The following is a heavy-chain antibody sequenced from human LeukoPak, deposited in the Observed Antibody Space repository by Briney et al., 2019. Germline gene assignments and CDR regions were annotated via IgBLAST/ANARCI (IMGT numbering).Heavy chain of an antibody. J-gene: IGHJ4*03. D-gene: IGHD5-24*01. Sequence: SETLSLTCAVYGGPFSRYYWSWIRQSPGKGLEWIAEIDHRGDTNYNPSVKSRVTISVDTSKNQFSLKVRSVSAADTAVYYCARGATISETGYFDFWGQGTPVTVSS. CDR2: IDHRGDT. CDR1: GGPFSRYY. V-gene: IGHV4-34*01. CDR3: ARGATISETGYFDF.